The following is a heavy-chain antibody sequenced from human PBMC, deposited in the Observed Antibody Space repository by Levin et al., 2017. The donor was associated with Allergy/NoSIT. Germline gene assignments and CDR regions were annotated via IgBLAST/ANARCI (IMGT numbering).Heavy chain of an antibody. J-gene: IGHJ6*02. CDR2: ISGSGGST. D-gene: IGHD2-15*01. V-gene: IGHV3-23*01. Sequence: GESLKISCAASGFTFSSYAMSWVRQAPGKGLEWVSAISGSGGSTYYADSVKGRFTISRDNSKNTLYLQMNSLRAEDTAVYYCAKPSGGYYYYGMDVWGQGTTVTVSS. CDR3: AKPSGGYYYYGMDV. CDR1: GFTFSSYA.